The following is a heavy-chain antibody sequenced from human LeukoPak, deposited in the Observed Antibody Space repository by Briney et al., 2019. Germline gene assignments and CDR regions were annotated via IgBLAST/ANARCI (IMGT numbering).Heavy chain of an antibody. CDR2: LSDSGGST. V-gene: IGHV3-23*01. CDR3: ARDVTTVTTIAFDI. Sequence: GGTLRLSCAASGFTFSRYGMSWVRQAPGKGLEWVSGLSDSGGSTYYADSVKGRFTISRDSSKSTLYLQMNSLRAEDTAVYYCARDVTTVTTIAFDIWGQGTMVTVSS. D-gene: IGHD4-17*01. J-gene: IGHJ3*02. CDR1: GFTFSRYG.